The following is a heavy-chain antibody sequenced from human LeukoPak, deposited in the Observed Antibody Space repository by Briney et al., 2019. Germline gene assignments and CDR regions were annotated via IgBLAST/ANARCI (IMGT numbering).Heavy chain of an antibody. J-gene: IGHJ4*02. CDR1: VYTFISYG. D-gene: IGHD5-24*01. CDR2: ICAYNVNT. V-gene: IGHV1-18*01. Sequence: ASVKVSCMASVYTFISYGISWVRLAPGPRIEWMGWICAYNVNTNYAQKLQGRVTMTTDTSTNTPYMDLMSPRSDDTAVYYCARDIQAGDGHPFDYWGQGTLVTVSS. CDR3: ARDIQAGDGHPFDY.